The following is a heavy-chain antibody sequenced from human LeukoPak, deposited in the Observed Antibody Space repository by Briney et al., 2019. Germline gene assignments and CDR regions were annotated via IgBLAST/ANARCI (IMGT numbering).Heavy chain of an antibody. CDR1: GFTVSSNY. V-gene: IGHV3-53*01. D-gene: IGHD2-15*01. J-gene: IGHJ4*02. Sequence: GGSLRLSCAASGFTVSSNYMSWVRQAPGKGLEWVSVIYSGGSTYYADSVKGRFTISRDNSKNTLYLQMNSLRAEDTAVYYCARSPPVVAASTADYWGQGTLVTVSS. CDR3: ARSPPVVAASTADY. CDR2: IYSGGST.